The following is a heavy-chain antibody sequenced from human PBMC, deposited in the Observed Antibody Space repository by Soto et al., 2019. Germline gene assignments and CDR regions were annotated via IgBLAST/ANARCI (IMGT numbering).Heavy chain of an antibody. CDR1: GFTFSGYS. J-gene: IGHJ4*02. Sequence: GGSLRLSCAASGFTFSGYSVNWVRQAPGKGLEWVSYISSGSKTIYYAETVKGRFTVSRDNARNSQYLQMNSLRDEDTAVYYCVREDILGVRSFDYWGQGTLVTVSS. D-gene: IGHD3-9*01. V-gene: IGHV3-48*02. CDR3: VREDILGVRSFDY. CDR2: ISSGSKTI.